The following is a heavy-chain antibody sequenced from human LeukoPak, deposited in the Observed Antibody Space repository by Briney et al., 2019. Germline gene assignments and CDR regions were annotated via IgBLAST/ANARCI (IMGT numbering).Heavy chain of an antibody. V-gene: IGHV1-69*01. CDR3: ARAVGSIEMATIYYYYYGMDV. J-gene: IGHJ6*02. D-gene: IGHD5-24*01. CDR2: IIPIFGTA. CDR1: GGTFSSYA. Sequence: GSSVTVSCKASGGTFSSYAISWVRQAPGQGLEWMGGIIPIFGTANYAQKFQGRVTITADESTSTAYMELSSLRSEDTAVYYCARAVGSIEMATIYYYYYGMDVWGRGTTVTVSS.